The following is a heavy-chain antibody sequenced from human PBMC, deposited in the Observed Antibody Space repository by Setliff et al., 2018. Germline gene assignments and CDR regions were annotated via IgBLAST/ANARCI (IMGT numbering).Heavy chain of an antibody. CDR3: ARDPGYPSGVAGGFDT. J-gene: IGHJ3*02. D-gene: IGHD2-2*03. V-gene: IGHV4-61*09. CDR1: GDFISSGSYY. Sequence: SETLSLTCSLSGDFISSGSYYWSWIRQTAGNGLEWIGHVSSRGNTNYNPSLESRVTISIDTSSKHFSLILTSVTAADTAVYYCARDPGYPSGVAGGFDTWGQGTTVTVS. CDR2: VSSRGNT.